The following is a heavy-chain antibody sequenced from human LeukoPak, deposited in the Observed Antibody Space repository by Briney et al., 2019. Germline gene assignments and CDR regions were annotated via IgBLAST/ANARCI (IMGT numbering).Heavy chain of an antibody. CDR1: GFTFSSYT. D-gene: IGHD3-3*01. CDR2: VTGNGGGT. J-gene: IGHJ4*02. CDR3: AKPLWSGHSCFDS. Sequence: GGSLRLSCAASGFTFSSYTMSWVRQVPGKGLEWVAGVTGNGGGTYYADSVKDRFTISRDNSKNTLYLQMHSLRAEDTAVYHCAKPLWSGHSCFDSWGQGTLVTVSS. V-gene: IGHV3-23*01.